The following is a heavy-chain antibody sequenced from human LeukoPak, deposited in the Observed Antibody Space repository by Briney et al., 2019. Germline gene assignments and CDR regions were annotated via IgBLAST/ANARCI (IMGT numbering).Heavy chain of an antibody. D-gene: IGHD4-17*01. CDR3: TRMTTGHDY. CDR2: INHSGYT. J-gene: IGHJ4*02. CDR1: GVSFNDYY. V-gene: IGHV4-34*10. Sequence: SETLSLTCAVSGVSFNDYYWSWVRQTPGRGLELIGEINHSGYTNDSPSLKSRLTLSIDTSRKQFSLNLRSVTVADTGIYYCTRMTTGHDYWGQGALVTVSS.